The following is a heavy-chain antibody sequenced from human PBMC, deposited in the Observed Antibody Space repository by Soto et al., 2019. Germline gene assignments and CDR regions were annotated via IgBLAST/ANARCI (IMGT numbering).Heavy chain of an antibody. Sequence: GASVKVSCKASGGTFSNSTVTWVRQAPGQGLEWMGRLIPILGLANYAQKFRGRLTITADKSTTTAYMELRSLRSEDTAIYYCARFKLGDDYWGQGTLVTVSS. CDR3: ARFKLGDDY. D-gene: IGHD5-12*01. CDR2: LIPILGLA. J-gene: IGHJ4*02. V-gene: IGHV1-69*02. CDR1: GGTFSNST.